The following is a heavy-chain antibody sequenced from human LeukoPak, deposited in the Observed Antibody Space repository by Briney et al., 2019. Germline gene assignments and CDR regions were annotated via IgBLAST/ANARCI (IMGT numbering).Heavy chain of an antibody. CDR2: IYSGGST. J-gene: IGHJ3*02. CDR1: GFTVSSNY. CDR3: ARGGSYLSAFDI. V-gene: IGHV3-53*01. Sequence: GGSLRLSCAASGFTVSSNYMSWVRQAPGKGLEWVSIIYSGGSTFYADSVKGRFAISRDNSKNTLYLQMNSLRAEDTAVYYCARGGSYLSAFDIWGQGTMVTVSS. D-gene: IGHD1-26*01.